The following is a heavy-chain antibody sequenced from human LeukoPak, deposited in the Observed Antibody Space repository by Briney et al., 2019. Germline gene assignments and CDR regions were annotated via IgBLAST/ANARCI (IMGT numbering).Heavy chain of an antibody. D-gene: IGHD3-3*01. CDR1: GFTFCSYS. V-gene: IGHV3-21*01. CDR3: ARGGIFGARIFDY. J-gene: IGHJ4*02. CDR2: ISSSSSYI. Sequence: GGSLRLSCAASGFTFCSYSMNWVRQAPGKGLEWVSSISSSSSYIYYADSVKGRFTISRDNAKNSLYLQMNSLRAEDTAVYYCARGGIFGARIFDYWGQGTLVTVSS.